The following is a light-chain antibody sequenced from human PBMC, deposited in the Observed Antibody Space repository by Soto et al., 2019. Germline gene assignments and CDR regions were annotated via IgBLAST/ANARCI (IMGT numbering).Light chain of an antibody. V-gene: IGKV3-20*01. CDR3: QQYGSSPLT. Sequence: EIVLTQSPGTLSLSPGERATLSCRASQSVSSSYLAWYQQTPGQAPRLLIYGASSRATGIPDRFSGSGSGTDFTLTISRLEPEDFAVYYCQQYGSSPLTFGGGTKGDIK. CDR2: GAS. CDR1: QSVSSSY. J-gene: IGKJ4*01.